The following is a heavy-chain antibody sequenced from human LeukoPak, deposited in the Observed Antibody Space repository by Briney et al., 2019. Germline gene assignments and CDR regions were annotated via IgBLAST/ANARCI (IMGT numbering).Heavy chain of an antibody. J-gene: IGHJ4*02. V-gene: IGHV4-34*01. D-gene: IGHD3-10*01. CDR1: GGSFSGYY. CDR3: ARDEVLWFGELLPRRIFDY. Sequence: SETLSLTCAVYGGSFSGYYWSWIRQPPGKGLEWIGEINHSGSTNYNPSLKSRVTISVDTSKNQFSLKLSSVTAADTAVYYCARDEVLWFGELLPRRIFDYWGQGTLVTVSS. CDR2: INHSGST.